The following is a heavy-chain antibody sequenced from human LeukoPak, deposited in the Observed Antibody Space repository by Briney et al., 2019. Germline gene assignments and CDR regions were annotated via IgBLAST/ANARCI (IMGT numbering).Heavy chain of an antibody. D-gene: IGHD3-22*01. CDR1: GGSTSSGSYY. V-gene: IGHV4-61*02. Sequence: SQTLSLTCTVSGGSTSSGSYYWSWIRQPAGKGLEWIGRIYTSGSTNYNPSLKSRVTISVDTSKNQFSLKLTSVTAADTAVYYCARDLYYYDSSGSYLWVFDIWGQGTMVTVSS. J-gene: IGHJ3*02. CDR2: IYTSGST. CDR3: ARDLYYYDSSGSYLWVFDI.